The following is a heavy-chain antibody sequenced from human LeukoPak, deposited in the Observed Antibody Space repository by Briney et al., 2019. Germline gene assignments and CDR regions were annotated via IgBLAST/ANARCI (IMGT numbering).Heavy chain of an antibody. D-gene: IGHD6-6*01. CDR1: GGSFSGYY. V-gene: IGHV4-34*01. Sequence: SETLSLTCAVSGGSFSGYYWSWIRQPPGKGLEWIGEINHSGSTNYNPSLKSRVTISVDKYKNQFSLKLSSVTVADTAVDYWAGGVAARVFDYWGQGTLVTVSS. CDR3: AGGVAARVFDY. CDR2: INHSGST. J-gene: IGHJ4*02.